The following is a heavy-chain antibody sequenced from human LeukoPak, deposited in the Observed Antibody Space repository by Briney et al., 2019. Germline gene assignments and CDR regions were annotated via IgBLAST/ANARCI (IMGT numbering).Heavy chain of an antibody. D-gene: IGHD6-19*01. CDR1: GFTFSSYW. CDR2: IKQDGSEK. V-gene: IGHV3-7*01. J-gene: IGHJ4*02. CDR3: ARENDSGWSGPFDY. Sequence: GGSLRLSCAASGFTFSSYWMSWVRQAPGKGLEWVANIKQDGSEKYYVDSVKGRFTISRDNAKNSLYLQMNSLRAEDTAVYYCARENDSGWSGPFDYWGQGTLVTVSS.